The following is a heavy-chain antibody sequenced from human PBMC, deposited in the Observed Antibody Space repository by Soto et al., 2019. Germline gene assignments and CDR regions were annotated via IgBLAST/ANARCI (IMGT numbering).Heavy chain of an antibody. V-gene: IGHV3-30*18. CDR2: SSYDGSNQ. D-gene: IGHD6-13*01. J-gene: IGHJ5*02. Sequence: QVHLVESGGGVVQPGRSLRLSCAASGFTFRSCGMHWVRQAPGKGLEWVAVSSYDGSNQYYADSVKGRFTISRDDSKNTLYLQMNSLRPEDTAVYYCAKDREHQLIRGWFDPWGQGTLVTVSP. CDR1: GFTFRSCG. CDR3: AKDREHQLIRGWFDP.